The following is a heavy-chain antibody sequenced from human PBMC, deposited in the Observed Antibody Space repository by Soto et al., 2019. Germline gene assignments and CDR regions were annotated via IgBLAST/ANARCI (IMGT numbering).Heavy chain of an antibody. CDR2: ISYDGSNK. D-gene: IGHD3-3*01. CDR3: ARVGADFSHWFDP. J-gene: IGHJ5*02. V-gene: IGHV3-30-3*01. Sequence: HVQLVESGGGVVQPGRSLRLSCAASGFTFSSYAMHWVRQAPGKGLEWVAVISYDGSNKYYADSVKGRFTISRDNSKNTLYLQMNSLRAEDTAVYYCARVGADFSHWFDPWGQGTLVTVSS. CDR1: GFTFSSYA.